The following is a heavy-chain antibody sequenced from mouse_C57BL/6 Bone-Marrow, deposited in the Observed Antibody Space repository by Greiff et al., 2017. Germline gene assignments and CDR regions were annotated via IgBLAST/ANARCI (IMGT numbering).Heavy chain of an antibody. V-gene: IGHV5-9-1*02. Sequence: EVQGVESGEGLVKPGGSLKLSCAASGFTFSSYAMSWVRQTPEKRLEWVAYISSGGDYIYYADTVKGRFTISRDNARNTLYLQMSRLKSEDTAMYYCTREGAWFAYWGQGTLVTVSA. CDR3: TREGAWFAY. CDR1: GFTFSSYA. CDR2: ISSGGDYI. J-gene: IGHJ3*01.